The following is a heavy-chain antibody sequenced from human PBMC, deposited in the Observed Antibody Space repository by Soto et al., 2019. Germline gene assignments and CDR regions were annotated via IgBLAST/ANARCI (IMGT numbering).Heavy chain of an antibody. CDR2: ISSSSSYI. V-gene: IGHV3-21*01. Sequence: GGSLRPSCAASGFTFSSYSMNWVRQAPGKGLEWVSSISSSSSYIYYADSVKGRFTISRDNAKNSLYLQMNSLRAEDTAVYYCAREASGYDLDFDYWGQGTLVTISS. J-gene: IGHJ4*02. D-gene: IGHD5-12*01. CDR1: GFTFSSYS. CDR3: AREASGYDLDFDY.